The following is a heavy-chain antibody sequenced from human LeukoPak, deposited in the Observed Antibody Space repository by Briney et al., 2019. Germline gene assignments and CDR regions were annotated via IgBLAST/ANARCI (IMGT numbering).Heavy chain of an antibody. CDR3: AREGQQSGSSYYFDY. Sequence: GASVKVSCKASGYTFTSYGISWVRQAPGQGLEWMGGIIPIFGTANYAQKFQGRVTNTADESTSTAYMELSSLRSEDTAVYYCAREGQQSGSSYYFDYWGQGTLVTVSS. CDR1: GYTFTSYG. J-gene: IGHJ4*02. V-gene: IGHV1-69*13. CDR2: IIPIFGTA. D-gene: IGHD6-13*01.